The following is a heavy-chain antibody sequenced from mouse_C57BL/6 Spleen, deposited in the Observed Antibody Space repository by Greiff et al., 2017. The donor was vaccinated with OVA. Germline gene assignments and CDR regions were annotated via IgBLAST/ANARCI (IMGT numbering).Heavy chain of an antibody. D-gene: IGHD4-1*01. J-gene: IGHJ4*01. V-gene: IGHV10-1*01. CDR1: GFSFNTYA. CDR3: VRLTGGYAMDY. CDR2: IRSKSNNYAT. Sequence: EAGGGLVQPKGSLKLSCAASGFSFNTYAMNWVRQAPGKGLEWVARIRSKSNNYATYYADSVKDRFTISRDDSESMLYLQMNNLKTEDTAMYYCVRLTGGYAMDYWGQGTSVTVSS.